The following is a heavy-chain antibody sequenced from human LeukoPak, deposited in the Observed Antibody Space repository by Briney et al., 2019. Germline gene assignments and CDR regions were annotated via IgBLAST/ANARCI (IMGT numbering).Heavy chain of an antibody. CDR1: GFTFSSYW. V-gene: IGHV3-7*01. CDR3: AREADGDYVGFDY. CDR2: IKQDGSEK. J-gene: IGHJ4*02. Sequence: GGSLRLSCAASGFTFSSYWMSWVRQAPGKGLEWVANIKQDGSEKYYVDSVKGRFTISRDNAKNSLYLQMNSLRAEDTAVYYCAREADGDYVGFDYWGQGTLVTVPS. D-gene: IGHD4-17*01.